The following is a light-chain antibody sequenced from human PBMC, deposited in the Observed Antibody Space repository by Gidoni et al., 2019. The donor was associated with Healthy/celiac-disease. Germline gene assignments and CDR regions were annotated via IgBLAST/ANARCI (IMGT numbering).Light chain of an antibody. Sequence: AIRMTQSPSSLSASTGDRVTITCRASQGIRSYLAWYQQKPGKAPKLLIYAASPLQSGVPSRFSGSGSGTDFTLTISCLQSEDFATYYCQQYYSYPRTFGQGTKVEIK. J-gene: IGKJ1*01. CDR1: QGIRSY. CDR2: AAS. CDR3: QQYYSYPRT. V-gene: IGKV1-8*01.